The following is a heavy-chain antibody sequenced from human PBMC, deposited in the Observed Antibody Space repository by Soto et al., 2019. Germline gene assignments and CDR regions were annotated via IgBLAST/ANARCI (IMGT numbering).Heavy chain of an antibody. J-gene: IGHJ6*02. D-gene: IGHD3-22*01. Sequence: GGSLRLSCAASGFTFSDHYMDWVRQAPGKGLEWVGRTRNKANSYTTEYAASVKGRFTISRDNSKNSLYLQMNSLKTEDTAVYYCARGLYYYDSSGYSDYYSGMYVWGQGTTLTVSS. CDR3: ARGLYYYDSSGYSDYYSGMYV. CDR1: GFTFSDHY. CDR2: TRNKANSYTT. V-gene: IGHV3-72*01.